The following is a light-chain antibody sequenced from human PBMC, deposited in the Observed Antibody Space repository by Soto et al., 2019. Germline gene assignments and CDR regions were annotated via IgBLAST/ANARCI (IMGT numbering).Light chain of an antibody. J-gene: IGKJ5*01. CDR3: QQYNNWPPVT. CDR1: QSVNTN. V-gene: IGKV3-15*01. Sequence: IVMTQSPATLSVSPGERATLSCRASQSVNTNLAWYQQKPGQAPRLLIYGASTRATGISARFSGSGSGTEFTLTIRSLKSEDFAMYYCQQYNNWPPVTFCQGTRVEIK. CDR2: GAS.